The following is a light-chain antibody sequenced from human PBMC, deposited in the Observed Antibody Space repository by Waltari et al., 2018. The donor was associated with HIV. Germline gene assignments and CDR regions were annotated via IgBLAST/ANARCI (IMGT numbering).Light chain of an antibody. CDR2: AGT. Sequence: SYELTQPPSMSVSPGQTATITCSGDALAKQNSYWYQQKAGQAPFLVIFAGTERPSGIPERFSGTRAETTVTLTITGVQAEDEADYYCESADSTGSYYVFGRGTRLTVL. V-gene: IGLV3-25*03. J-gene: IGLJ2*01. CDR1: ALAKQN. CDR3: ESADSTGSYYV.